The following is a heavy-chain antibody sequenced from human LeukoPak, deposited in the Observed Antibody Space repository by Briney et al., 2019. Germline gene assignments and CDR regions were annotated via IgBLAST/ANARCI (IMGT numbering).Heavy chain of an antibody. J-gene: IGHJ6*02. D-gene: IGHD6-13*01. CDR3: ARAAAAVSGMDV. CDR2: IYYSGST. CDR1: GGSVSSGSYY. V-gene: IGHV4-61*01. Sequence: SETPSLTCTVSGGSVSSGSYYWSWIRQPPGKGLEWIGYIYYSGSTNYNPSLKSRVTISVDTSKNQFSLKLSSVTAADTAVYYCARAAAAVSGMDVWGQGTTVTVSS.